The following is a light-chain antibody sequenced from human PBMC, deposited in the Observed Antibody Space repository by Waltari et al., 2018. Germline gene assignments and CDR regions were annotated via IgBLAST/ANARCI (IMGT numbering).Light chain of an antibody. Sequence: QSALTQPASVSGSPGQSITISCAGTNSDIGYYTFVSWYQQHPGKAPKLMIFDVHRWPSGVSHRFSGSKAGNTASLTISGLQAEDEADYFCASYTSTNTVLFGGGTKVTVL. J-gene: IGLJ2*01. CDR3: ASYTSTNTVL. CDR2: DVH. V-gene: IGLV2-14*03. CDR1: NSDIGYYTF.